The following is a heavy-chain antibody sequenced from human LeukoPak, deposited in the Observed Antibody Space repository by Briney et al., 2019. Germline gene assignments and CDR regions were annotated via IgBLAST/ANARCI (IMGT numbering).Heavy chain of an antibody. V-gene: IGHV3-23*05. CDR2: IEKDASNT. J-gene: IGHJ2*01. D-gene: IGHD1-1*01. Sequence: GGSLRLSCAASGFTFSNYAMSWVRQAPGKMLECVSTIEKDASNTYYADSVKGRVTISRDNSKNTPYLQMNSLRAEDTAIFYCAKREGALLENWKFDFWGRGTLVTVSS. CDR3: AKREGALLENWKFDF. CDR1: GFTFSNYA.